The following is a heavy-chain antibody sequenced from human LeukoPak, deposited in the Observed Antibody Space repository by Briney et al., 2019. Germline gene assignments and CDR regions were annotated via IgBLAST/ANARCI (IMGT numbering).Heavy chain of an antibody. CDR2: ISAYNGNT. V-gene: IGHV1-18*01. CDR1: GYTFTNYG. D-gene: IGHD3-3*01. Sequence: ASVKVSCKASGYTFTNYGISWVRQAPGQGLEWMGWISAYNGNTNYAQKLQGRVTMTTDTSTSTAYMELRSLRSDDTVVYYCARVLYYDFWSGYYLPNRSDPWGQGTLVTVSS. CDR3: ARVLYYDFWSGYYLPNRSDP. J-gene: IGHJ5*02.